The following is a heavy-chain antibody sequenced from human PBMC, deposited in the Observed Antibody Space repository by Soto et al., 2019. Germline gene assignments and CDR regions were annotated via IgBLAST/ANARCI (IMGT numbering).Heavy chain of an antibody. CDR3: ARLATRYRIRDSNYHSLDF. J-gene: IGHJ6*02. CDR2: INYSGST. D-gene: IGHD4-4*01. V-gene: IGHV4-59*02. Sequence: PSESLALTCTVSVGSVSNYYWTWIRQPPGKGLEWISYINYSGSTDHSPSLKSRVTISLDTSKNQFSLRLISVTAADTAVYYCARLATRYRIRDSNYHSLDFWGQGTTVTVSS. CDR1: VGSVSNYY.